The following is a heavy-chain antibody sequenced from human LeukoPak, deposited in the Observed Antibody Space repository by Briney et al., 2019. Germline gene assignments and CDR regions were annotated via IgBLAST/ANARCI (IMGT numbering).Heavy chain of an antibody. Sequence: GGSLRLSCAASGFTFSNYWMSWVRQAPGRGLEWVANIKQDGGEKSKNSLYLQMNSLRAEDTAVYYCAWDKVGDLFDYWGQGTLVTVSS. D-gene: IGHD3-16*01. J-gene: IGHJ4*02. CDR2: IKQDGGEK. V-gene: IGHV3-7*03. CDR3: AWDKVGDLFDY. CDR1: GFTFSNYW.